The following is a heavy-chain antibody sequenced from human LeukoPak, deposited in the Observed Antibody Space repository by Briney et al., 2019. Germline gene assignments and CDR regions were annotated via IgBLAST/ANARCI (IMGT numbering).Heavy chain of an antibody. J-gene: IGHJ4*02. D-gene: IGHD6-19*01. V-gene: IGHV6-1*01. CDR2: TYYRSKWST. CDR1: RYSVSGNSAT. Sequence: SQTLSLTCAISRYSVSGNSATWNWIRQSPSRGLEWLGRTYYRSKWSTNYALSVRSRITINSDTSKNQFSLQLNSVLPEDTAVYYCARGDQWQSQWGQGALVTVSS. CDR3: ARGDQWQSQ.